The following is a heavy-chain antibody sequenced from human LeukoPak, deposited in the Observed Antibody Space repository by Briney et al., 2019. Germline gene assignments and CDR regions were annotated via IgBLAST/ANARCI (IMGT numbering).Heavy chain of an antibody. J-gene: IGHJ4*02. CDR1: GFTFSSYG. CDR2: ISYDGSNK. CDR3: AYDSSGYCYPLFDY. D-gene: IGHD3-22*01. V-gene: IGHV3-30*18. Sequence: PGRSLRLSCAASGFTFSSYGMHWVRQAPGKGLEWVAVISYDGSNKYYADSVKGRFTISRDNSKNTLYLQMNSLRAEDTAVYYCAYDSSGYCYPLFDYWGQGTLVTVSS.